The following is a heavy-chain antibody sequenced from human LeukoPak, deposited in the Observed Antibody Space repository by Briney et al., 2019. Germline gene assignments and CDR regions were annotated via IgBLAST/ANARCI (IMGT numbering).Heavy chain of an antibody. CDR2: IYYSGST. Sequence: PSETLSLTCTVSGDSVSSGSYYWSWIRQPPGKGLEWIGYIYYSGSTNYNPSLKSRVTISVDTSKNQFSLKLSSVTAADTAVYYCARDYDGSGSYHWFDPWGQGTLVTVSS. V-gene: IGHV4-61*01. J-gene: IGHJ5*02. D-gene: IGHD3-10*01. CDR3: ARDYDGSGSYHWFDP. CDR1: GDSVSSGSYY.